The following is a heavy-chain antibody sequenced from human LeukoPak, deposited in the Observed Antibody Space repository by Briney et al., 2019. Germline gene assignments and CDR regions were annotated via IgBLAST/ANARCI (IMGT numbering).Heavy chain of an antibody. CDR3: ARAGYYDSSGYNYYYYYGMDV. CDR1: GGSISSGGYS. D-gene: IGHD3-22*01. J-gene: IGHJ6*02. V-gene: IGHV4-30-2*01. Sequence: PSQTLSLTCAVSGGSISSGGYSWSWIRQPPGKGLEWIGYIYHSGSTYYNPSLKSRVTISVDRSKNQFSLKLSSVTAADTAVYYCARAGYYDSSGYNYYYYYGMDVWGQGTTVTVSS. CDR2: IYHSGST.